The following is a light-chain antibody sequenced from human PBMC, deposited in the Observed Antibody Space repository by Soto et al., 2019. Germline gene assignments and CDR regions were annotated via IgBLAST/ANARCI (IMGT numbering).Light chain of an antibody. V-gene: IGLV1-44*01. CDR3: AAWYDSLNARV. CDR1: SSNIGSNT. CDR2: SNN. Sequence: QSVLTQPPSASGTPGQRVTISCSGSSSNIGSNTVNWYQQLPGTAPQLLIYSNNQRPSGVPARFSGSKSGTSASLAISGRQSEDEADYYCAAWYDSLNARVFGGGTKLTVL. J-gene: IGLJ2*01.